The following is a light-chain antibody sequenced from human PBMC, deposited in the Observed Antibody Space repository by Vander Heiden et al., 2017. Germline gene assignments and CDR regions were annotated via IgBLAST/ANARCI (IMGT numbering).Light chain of an antibody. CDR3: QQRSNWLLT. V-gene: IGKV3-11*01. Sequence: DIVFTQSPATLSLFPGERATLSCRASQSVSSYLAWYQQKPGQAPRLLIYDASNRATGIPARFSGSGSGTDFTLTISSLEPEDFAVYYCQQRSNWLLTFGGGTKVEIK. J-gene: IGKJ4*01. CDR2: DAS. CDR1: QSVSSY.